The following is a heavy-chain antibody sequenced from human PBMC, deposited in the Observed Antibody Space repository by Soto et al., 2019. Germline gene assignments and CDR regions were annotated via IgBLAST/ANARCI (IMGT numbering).Heavy chain of an antibody. CDR3: AKDLGYSYPYYYGMDV. CDR1: GFTFSSYG. Sequence: GGSLRLSCAASGFTFSSYGMHWVRQAPGKGLEWVAVISYDGSNKYYADSVKGRFTISRDNSKNTLYLQMNSLRAEDTAVYYCAKDLGYSYPYYYGMDVWGQGTTVTVSS. V-gene: IGHV3-30*18. CDR2: ISYDGSNK. D-gene: IGHD5-18*01. J-gene: IGHJ6*02.